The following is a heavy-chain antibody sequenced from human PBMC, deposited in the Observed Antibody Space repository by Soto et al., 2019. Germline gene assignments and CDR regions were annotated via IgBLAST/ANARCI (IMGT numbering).Heavy chain of an antibody. V-gene: IGHV4-30-4*08. J-gene: IGHJ3*02. D-gene: IGHD4-17*01. CDR3: ARGYGGRRGGAFDI. Sequence: QVQLQESGPGLVKPSQTLSLTCTVSGNSIGIGDYYWSWIRQLPGKGLEWIGYFFYTGTIYYMPSIKSRGSISVDVYWNQLCLNVRSVAAADTDVYYCARGYGGRRGGAFDIWGQGKMVSVSS. CDR2: FFYTGTI. CDR1: GNSIGIGDYY.